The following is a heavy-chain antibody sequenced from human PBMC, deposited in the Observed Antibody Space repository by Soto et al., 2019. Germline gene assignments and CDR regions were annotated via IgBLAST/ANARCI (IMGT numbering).Heavy chain of an antibody. CDR2: IKSKADGGTV. Sequence: GGSLRLSCAASVFTLSNAWMHWVRQTPGKGLEWVGRIKSKADGGTVDYAAPVKGRFTIPRDDSQNTLFLQMNSLNTEDAAVYYCCTDQGDSSSWYHFDYWGQGTSVTVSS. CDR1: VFTLSNAW. CDR3: CTDQGDSSSWYHFDY. D-gene: IGHD6-13*01. J-gene: IGHJ4*02. V-gene: IGHV3-15*07.